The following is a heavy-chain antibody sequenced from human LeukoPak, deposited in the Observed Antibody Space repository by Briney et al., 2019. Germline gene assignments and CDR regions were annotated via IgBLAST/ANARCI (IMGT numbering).Heavy chain of an antibody. CDR3: TYLRTPYYNDKWVDP. CDR1: GFTITSWS. V-gene: IGHV3-48*04. J-gene: IGHJ5*02. CDR2: ISSGGSPI. D-gene: IGHD3/OR15-3a*01. Sequence: GGSLRLTCAVSGFTITSWSMNWVRQAPGKGLKWLSYISSGGSPIYYADSVKGRFTISRDDAKNLVYLQMNSLRAEDTAVYYCTYLRTPYYNDKWVDPWGQGALVTVSS.